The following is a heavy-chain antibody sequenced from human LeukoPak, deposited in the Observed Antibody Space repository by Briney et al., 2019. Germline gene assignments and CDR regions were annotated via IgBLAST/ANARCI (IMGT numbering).Heavy chain of an antibody. CDR1: GGSFSGYC. V-gene: IGHV4-34*01. CDR3: ARSANYDYVWGSYRQRGYIDY. Sequence: SETLSLTCAVYGGSFSGYCWSWIRQPPGKGLEWIGEINHSGSTDYNPSLKSRVTISADTSKNQFSLKLSSVTAADTAVYYCARSANYDYVWGSYRQRGYIDYWGQGTLVTVSS. D-gene: IGHD3-16*02. J-gene: IGHJ4*02. CDR2: INHSGST.